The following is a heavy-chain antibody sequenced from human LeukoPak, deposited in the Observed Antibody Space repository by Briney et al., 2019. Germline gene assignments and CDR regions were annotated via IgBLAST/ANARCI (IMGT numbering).Heavy chain of an antibody. V-gene: IGHV3-33*01. CDR1: GFTFSSYG. CDR3: ARVSSGYDAFDI. D-gene: IGHD3-22*01. Sequence: GGSLRLSCAASGFTFSSYGMHWVRQAPGKGLEWVAVIWYDGSNKYYADSAKGRFTISRDNSKNTLYLQMNSLRAEDTAVHYCARVSSGYDAFDIWGQGTMVTVSS. J-gene: IGHJ3*02. CDR2: IWYDGSNK.